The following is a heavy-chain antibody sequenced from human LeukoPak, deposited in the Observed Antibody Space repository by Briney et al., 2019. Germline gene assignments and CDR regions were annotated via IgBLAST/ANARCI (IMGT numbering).Heavy chain of an antibody. CDR2: INAGNGNT. CDR3: ARVEGVAGYRGWFDP. J-gene: IGHJ5*02. CDR1: GYTFTSYA. D-gene: IGHD6-19*01. V-gene: IGHV1-3*01. Sequence: GASVKVSCKASGYTFTSYAMHWVRQAPGQRLEWMGWINAGNGNTKYSQKFQGRVTITRDTSASTAYMELSSLRSEDTAVYYRARVEGVAGYRGWFDPWGQGTLVTVSS.